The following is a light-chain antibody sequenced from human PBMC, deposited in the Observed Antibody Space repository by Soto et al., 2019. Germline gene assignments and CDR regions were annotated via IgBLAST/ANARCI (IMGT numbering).Light chain of an antibody. Sequence: DIQMTQSPSTLSASVGDRVTITRRASQSLSTSLAWYQQKPGKAPKVLIYKASSLESGVPSRFSGSGSGTEFTLTISSLQPDDFATYYCQHCDSYWTFGQGTKVEIK. CDR2: KAS. V-gene: IGKV1-5*03. J-gene: IGKJ1*01. CDR1: QSLSTS. CDR3: QHCDSYWT.